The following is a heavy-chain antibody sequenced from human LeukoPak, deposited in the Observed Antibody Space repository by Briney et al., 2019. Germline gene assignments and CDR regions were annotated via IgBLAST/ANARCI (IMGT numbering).Heavy chain of an antibody. V-gene: IGHV1-69*13. CDR3: ASLLGSGSYSYYYYYMDV. CDR2: IIPIFGTA. Sequence: SVKVSCKASGGTFSSYAISWVRQAPGQGLEWMGGIIPIFGTANYAQKFQGRVTITADESTSTAYMELSSMRSEDTAVYYCASLLGSGSYSYYYYYMDVWGKGTTVTISS. J-gene: IGHJ6*03. D-gene: IGHD3-10*01. CDR1: GGTFSSYA.